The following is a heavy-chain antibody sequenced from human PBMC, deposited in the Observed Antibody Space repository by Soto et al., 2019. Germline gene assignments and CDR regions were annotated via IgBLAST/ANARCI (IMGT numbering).Heavy chain of an antibody. D-gene: IGHD2-8*01. CDR2: IFHSGNT. J-gene: IGHJ6*02. CDR3: ARRTWGMDV. V-gene: IGHV4-4*02. CDR1: SGSIDTTNW. Sequence: QVQLQESGPGLVKPSGTLSLTCAVSSGSIDTTNWWSWVRQPPGKGLEWIGEIFHSGNTYYNPSLASRVTISVDTSKNQFSLNLRSVTAADTAVYYCARRTWGMDVWGQGTTVTVPS.